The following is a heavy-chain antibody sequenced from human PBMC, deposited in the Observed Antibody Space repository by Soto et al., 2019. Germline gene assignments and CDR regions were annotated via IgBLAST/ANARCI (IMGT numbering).Heavy chain of an antibody. CDR3: ARGGRYDILTGYPYYYYGMDV. J-gene: IGHJ6*02. Sequence: QVQLVQSGAEVKKPGSSVKVSCKASGGTFSSYAISWVRQAPGQGLEWMGGIIPIFGTANYAQTFQGRVTVTADESTRTAYMELSRVRSEDTAVYYCARGGRYDILTGYPYYYYGMDVWGQGTTVTVSS. CDR1: GGTFSSYA. CDR2: IIPIFGTA. V-gene: IGHV1-69*01. D-gene: IGHD3-9*01.